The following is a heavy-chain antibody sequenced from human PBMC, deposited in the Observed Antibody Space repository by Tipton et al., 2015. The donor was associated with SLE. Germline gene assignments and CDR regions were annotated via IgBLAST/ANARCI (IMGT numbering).Heavy chain of an antibody. CDR3: ARGVAGYFMYCYMDV. J-gene: IGHJ6*03. CDR1: GGSFNGYS. Sequence: TLSLTCAVSGGSFNGYSWSWVRQSPGKGLEWIGEISHSRTTNYNPSLKSRVSMSLDTSTNQFSLRLSSVTAADTAVYYCARGVAGYFMYCYMDVWGKGTTVTISS. CDR2: ISHSRTT. D-gene: IGHD5-18*01. V-gene: IGHV4-34*01.